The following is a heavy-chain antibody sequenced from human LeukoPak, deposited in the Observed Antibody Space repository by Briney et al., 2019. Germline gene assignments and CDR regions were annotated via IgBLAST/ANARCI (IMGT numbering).Heavy chain of an antibody. CDR2: IYSSGST. CDR3: ARNYFDVLTGYSPPDY. J-gene: IGHJ4*02. V-gene: IGHV4-59*01. CDR1: GDSIGGYY. D-gene: IGHD3-9*01. Sequence: PSETLSLTCTVSGDSIGGYYWNWLRQPPGKGLEWLGYIYSSGSTAYSPSLKSRVTMSIDTSKNQFSLRLTSVTAADTAVYYCARNYFDVLTGYSPPDYWGQGTLVTVPS.